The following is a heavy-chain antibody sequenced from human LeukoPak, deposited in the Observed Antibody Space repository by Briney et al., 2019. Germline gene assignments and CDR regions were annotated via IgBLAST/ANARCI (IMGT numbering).Heavy chain of an antibody. CDR1: GFTVSSNY. CDR3: ARPYYYDSSGYYSHAFDI. J-gene: IGHJ3*02. D-gene: IGHD3-22*01. Sequence: GGSLRLSCAASGFTVSSNYMSWVRQAPGKGLEWVSVIYSGGSTYYADSVKGRFTISRGNSKNTLYLQMNSLRAEDTAAYYCARPYYYDSSGYYSHAFDIWGQGTMVTVSS. CDR2: IYSGGST. V-gene: IGHV3-66*02.